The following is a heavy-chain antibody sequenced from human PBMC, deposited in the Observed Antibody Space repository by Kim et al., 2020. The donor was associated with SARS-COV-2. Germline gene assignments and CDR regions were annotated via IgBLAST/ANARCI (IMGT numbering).Heavy chain of an antibody. V-gene: IGHV3-48*02. Sequence: GGSLRLSCAASGFTFSSYSMNWVRQAPGKGLEWVSYISSSSSTIYYADSVKGRFTISRDNAKNSLYLQMNSLRDEDTAVYYCARDPNLDWLLLHYYYGMDVWGQGTTVTVSS. CDR2: ISSSSSTI. CDR1: GFTFSSYS. D-gene: IGHD3-9*01. J-gene: IGHJ6*02. CDR3: ARDPNLDWLLLHYYYGMDV.